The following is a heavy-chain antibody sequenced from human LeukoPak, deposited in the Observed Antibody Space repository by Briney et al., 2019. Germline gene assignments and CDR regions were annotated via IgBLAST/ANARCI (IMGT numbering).Heavy chain of an antibody. Sequence: PGGSLRLSCAASGFTFSSYSMNWLRQARGKGLEWVSSISSSSSYIYYADSVKGRFTISRDNAKNSLYLRMNSLRAEDTAVYYCARAKRAGGWAFDIWGQGTMVTVSS. V-gene: IGHV3-21*01. J-gene: IGHJ3*02. D-gene: IGHD3-10*01. CDR3: ARAKRAGGWAFDI. CDR1: GFTFSSYS. CDR2: ISSSSSYI.